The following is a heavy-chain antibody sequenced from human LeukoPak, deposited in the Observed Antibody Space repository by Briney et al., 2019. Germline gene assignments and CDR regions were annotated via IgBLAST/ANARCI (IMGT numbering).Heavy chain of an antibody. CDR3: AKDRGLVNAFDI. V-gene: IGHV4-30-4*01. Sequence: SETLSLTCTVSGGSISSGDYYWSWIRQPPGKGLEWIGYIYYSGSTYYNPSLKSRVTISVDTSKNQFSLKLSSVTAADTAVYYCAKDRGLVNAFDIWGQGTMVTVSS. CDR1: GGSISSGDYY. D-gene: IGHD3-16*02. CDR2: IYYSGST. J-gene: IGHJ3*02.